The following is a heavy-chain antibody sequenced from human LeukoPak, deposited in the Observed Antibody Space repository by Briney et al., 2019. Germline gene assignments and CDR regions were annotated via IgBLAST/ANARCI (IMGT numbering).Heavy chain of an antibody. V-gene: IGHV1-18*01. CDR1: GYTFTNNG. Sequence: GASVKVSCKASGYTFTNNGISWMRQAPGQGLEWMGWISTYNSNTNYAQKFQGRVTMTTDTPTSTAYMELRSLTSDDTAVYYCARVSSGYDDYWGQGTLVIVSS. CDR2: ISTYNSNT. D-gene: IGHD3-22*01. CDR3: ARVSSGYDDY. J-gene: IGHJ4*02.